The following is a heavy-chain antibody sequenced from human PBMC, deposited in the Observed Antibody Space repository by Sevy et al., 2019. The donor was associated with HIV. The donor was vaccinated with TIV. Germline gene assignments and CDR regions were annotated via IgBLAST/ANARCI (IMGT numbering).Heavy chain of an antibody. CDR2: IDSDDGSA. V-gene: IGHV3-74*01. J-gene: IGHJ6*02. CDR1: GFTVSKYW. CDR3: ARQYYYGSGRIFYYGMDV. Sequence: GGSLRLSCAASGFTVSKYWMHWVRQDPGKGLVWVSRIDSDDGSADYADSVKGRFTISRDNAKSTLFLQMNSLRAEDTAVYYCARQYYYGSGRIFYYGMDVWGQGTTVTVSS. D-gene: IGHD3-10*01.